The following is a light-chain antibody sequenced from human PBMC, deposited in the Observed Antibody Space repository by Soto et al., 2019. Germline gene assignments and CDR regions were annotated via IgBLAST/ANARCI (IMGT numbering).Light chain of an antibody. Sequence: DVVMTQSPLSLPVTLGQPASISCRSSQSLAYIDGNTYLTWFHQRPGQSPRRLIYYVSNRDSGVRDRFRGGGAGTDFTLKISRVEAEDVGIYYCMQTTHWPPYTFGQGTKLEIK. J-gene: IGKJ2*01. CDR3: MQTTHWPPYT. V-gene: IGKV2-30*01. CDR1: QSLAYIDGNTY. CDR2: YVS.